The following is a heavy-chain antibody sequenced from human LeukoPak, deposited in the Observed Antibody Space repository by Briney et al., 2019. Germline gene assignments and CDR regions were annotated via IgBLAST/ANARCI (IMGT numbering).Heavy chain of an antibody. J-gene: IGHJ4*02. Sequence: PGRSLRLSCAASGFTFSHYGMHWVRQAPGRGLEWVAVIWNDGSNKYYADSVKGRFTISRDNSQNTVDLHMNSLRAEDTAVYYCAKDAQRGFDYSNSLEYWGQGTLVTVS. D-gene: IGHD4-11*01. CDR2: IWNDGSNK. CDR1: GFTFSHYG. CDR3: AKDAQRGFDYSNSLEY. V-gene: IGHV3-33*06.